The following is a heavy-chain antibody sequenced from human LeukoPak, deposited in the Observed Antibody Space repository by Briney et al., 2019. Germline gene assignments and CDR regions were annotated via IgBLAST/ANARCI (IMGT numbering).Heavy chain of an antibody. CDR3: ARDIGTVTSPNYYYYMDV. J-gene: IGHJ6*03. CDR2: IYSGGST. V-gene: IGHV3-66*01. CDR1: GFTVSRNY. D-gene: IGHD4-17*01. Sequence: PGGSLRLSCAASGFTVSRNYMSWVRQAPGKGLEWVSVIYSGGSTYYADSVKGSFTISRDNSKKTLYLQMNSLRIEDTAVYYCARDIGTVTSPNYYYYMDVWGKGTTVTVSS.